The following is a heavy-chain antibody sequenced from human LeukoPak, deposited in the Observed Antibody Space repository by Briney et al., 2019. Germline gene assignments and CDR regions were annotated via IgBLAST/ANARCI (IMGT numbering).Heavy chain of an antibody. D-gene: IGHD6-6*01. Sequence: GGSLRLSCAASGFTFSNYAMHWVRQAPGKGLEGVTFIRYDGSNKYYAESVKGRFTISRDNSKNTLYLQMSSLRAEDTAVYYCAKAIHSSSSGVVDYWGQGTLVTVSS. CDR2: IRYDGSNK. V-gene: IGHV3-30*02. CDR3: AKAIHSSSSGVVDY. J-gene: IGHJ4*02. CDR1: GFTFSNYA.